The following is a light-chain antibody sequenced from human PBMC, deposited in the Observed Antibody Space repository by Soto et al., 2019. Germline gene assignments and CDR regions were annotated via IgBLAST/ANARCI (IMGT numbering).Light chain of an antibody. V-gene: IGKV4-1*01. CDR1: QSVLYSSNNKNY. CDR2: WAS. J-gene: IGKJ3*01. Sequence: DIVMTQSPDSLAVSLGERATINCKSSQSVLYSSNNKNYLAWYQQKPGQPPKLLIYWASTRESGVPDRFSGSGSGTDFTLTISSLQAESVAVYYCHQYYRTTRGLTFGPGTKVD. CDR3: HQYYRTTRGLT.